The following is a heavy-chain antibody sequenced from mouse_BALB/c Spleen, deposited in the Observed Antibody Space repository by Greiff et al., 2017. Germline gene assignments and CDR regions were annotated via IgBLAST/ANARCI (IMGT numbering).Heavy chain of an antibody. CDR2: INSNGGST. Sequence: EVQVVESGGGLVQPGGSLKLSCAASGFTFSSYGMSWVRQTPDKRLELVATINSNGGSTYYPDSVKGRFTISRDNAKNTLYLQMSSLKSEDTAMYYCARDRGGVAWFAYWGQGTLVTVSA. D-gene: IGHD3-1*01. J-gene: IGHJ3*01. CDR3: ARDRGGVAWFAY. V-gene: IGHV5-6-3*01. CDR1: GFTFSSYG.